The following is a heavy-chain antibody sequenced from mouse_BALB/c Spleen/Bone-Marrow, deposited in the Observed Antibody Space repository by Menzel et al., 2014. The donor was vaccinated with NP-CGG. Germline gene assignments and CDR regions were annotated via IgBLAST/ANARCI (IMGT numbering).Heavy chain of an antibody. CDR3: ATMITDWYFDV. CDR2: IDPANGNT. V-gene: IGHV14-3*02. CDR1: GFNIKDTY. Sequence: EVQLQQSGAELVKPGASVKLSCTASGFNIKDTYMHWVKQRPEQGLEWIGRIDPANGNTNYDPKFQGKATITADTSSNTAYLQLSSLTSEDTAVYYCATMITDWYFDVWGAGTTVTVSS. J-gene: IGHJ1*01. D-gene: IGHD2-4*01.